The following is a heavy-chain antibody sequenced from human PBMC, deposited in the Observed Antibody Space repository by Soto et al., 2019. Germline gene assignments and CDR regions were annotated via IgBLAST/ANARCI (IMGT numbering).Heavy chain of an antibody. Sequence: EVQFVESGGGLVQPGGSLKLSCAASGFSFRDSGMHWVRQASGKGLEWVGRVENKADGHATAYAASVKGRFTISRDDSKNTAYLQMNSLKTEDTAVYYCTRRGNGGMHVCGPGTTVTVSS. V-gene: IGHV3-73*01. CDR1: GFSFRDSG. J-gene: IGHJ6*02. D-gene: IGHD2-8*01. CDR2: VENKADGHAT. CDR3: TRRGNGGMHV.